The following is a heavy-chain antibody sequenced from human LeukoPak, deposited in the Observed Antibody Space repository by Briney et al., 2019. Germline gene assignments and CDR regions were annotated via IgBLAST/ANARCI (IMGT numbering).Heavy chain of an antibody. V-gene: IGHV3-23*01. CDR3: AKFRYSRYFDY. Sequence: GGSLRLSCAASEFTFSNYVMSWVRQAPGKGLEWVSAISGSGDSTYHADSVKGRFTISRDNSKNTLYLQMNGLRAGDTAVYYCAKFRYSRYFDYWGQGTLVTVSS. J-gene: IGHJ4*02. CDR2: ISGSGDST. CDR1: EFTFSNYV. D-gene: IGHD6-13*01.